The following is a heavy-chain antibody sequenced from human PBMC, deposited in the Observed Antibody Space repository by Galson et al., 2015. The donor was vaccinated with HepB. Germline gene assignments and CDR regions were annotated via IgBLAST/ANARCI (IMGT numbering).Heavy chain of an antibody. V-gene: IGHV3-33*01. CDR1: GFTFSSYG. D-gene: IGHD3-16*01. Sequence: SLRLSCAASGFTFSSYGMHWVRQAPGKGLEWVAVIWYDGSNKYYADSVKGRFTISRDNSKNTLYLQMNSLRAEDTAVYYCARGSSSYDYVWGRYDVDAFDIWGQGTMVTVSS. CDR3: ARGSSSYDYVWGRYDVDAFDI. CDR2: IWYDGSNK. J-gene: IGHJ3*02.